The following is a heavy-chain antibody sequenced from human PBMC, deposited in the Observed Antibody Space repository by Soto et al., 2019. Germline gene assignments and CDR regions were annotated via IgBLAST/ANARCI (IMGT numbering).Heavy chain of an antibody. CDR3: ERGDPWLQWFDP. Sequence: ETLSLTYPVSGGSISSCYWRWIRQPPGKGLEWIEYIYYSGSPNHNPSLNSRVPISVDTSKNQFSLKLSSVTAADTAVYYCERGDPWLQWFDPWGQGTLVTVS. D-gene: IGHD6-19*01. J-gene: IGHJ5*02. V-gene: IGHV4-59*01. CDR1: GGSISSCY. CDR2: IYYSGSP.